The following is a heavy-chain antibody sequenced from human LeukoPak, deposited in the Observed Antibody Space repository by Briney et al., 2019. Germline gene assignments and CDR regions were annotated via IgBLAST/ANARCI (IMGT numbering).Heavy chain of an antibody. CDR1: GYTFTDYY. J-gene: IGHJ4*02. CDR2: IVPHSGGT. CDR3: ARDPAGYDI. D-gene: IGHD3-9*01. Sequence: ASVKVSCKASGYTFTDYYIHWVRQAPGQGLEWMGWIVPHSGGTNYAQNYQGRITMTRDTSISTAYMELSRLRSDDTAVYYCARDPAGYDIWGQGTLVTVSS. V-gene: IGHV1-2*02.